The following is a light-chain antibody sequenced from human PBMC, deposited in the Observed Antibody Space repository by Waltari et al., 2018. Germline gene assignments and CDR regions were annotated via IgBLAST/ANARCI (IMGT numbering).Light chain of an antibody. Sequence: DIQMTQSPSTLSVSVGDRVTITCRASPNIITWLAWYQQKPGKPPRPLVHTASILETGVPSRFSGSGSGTTFTLTINSLQPDDFATYYCQQYDDFPSTFGQGTKLEI. J-gene: IGKJ2*01. CDR2: TAS. CDR3: QQYDDFPST. CDR1: PNIITW. V-gene: IGKV1-5*03.